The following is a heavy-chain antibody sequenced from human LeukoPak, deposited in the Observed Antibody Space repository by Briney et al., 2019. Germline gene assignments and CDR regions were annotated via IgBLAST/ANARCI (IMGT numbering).Heavy chain of an antibody. D-gene: IGHD6-19*01. CDR3: ARTIAVSHFDY. CDR2: IYSSGST. J-gene: IGHJ4*02. CDR1: GGSISSDY. V-gene: IGHV4-59*08. Sequence: NPSETLSLTCTVSGGSISSDYWSWIRLPPGKGLEWIAYIYSSGSTNYNPSLKSRVTITVDTSKNQFSLILSSVTAADTAVYYCARTIAVSHFDYWGQGILVTVSS.